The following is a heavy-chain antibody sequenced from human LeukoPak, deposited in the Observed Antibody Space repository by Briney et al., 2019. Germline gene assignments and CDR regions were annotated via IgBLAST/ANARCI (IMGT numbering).Heavy chain of an antibody. J-gene: IGHJ4*02. CDR3: ARSRIAAAEIDY. D-gene: IGHD6-13*01. CDR2: ISAYNGNT. CDR1: GYTFTSYD. Sequence: VASVKVSCKASGYTFTSYDINWVRQATGQGLEWMGWISAYNGNTNYAQKLQGRVTMTTDTSTSTAYMELRSLRSDDTAVYYCARSRIAAAEIDYWGQGTLVTVSS. V-gene: IGHV1-18*01.